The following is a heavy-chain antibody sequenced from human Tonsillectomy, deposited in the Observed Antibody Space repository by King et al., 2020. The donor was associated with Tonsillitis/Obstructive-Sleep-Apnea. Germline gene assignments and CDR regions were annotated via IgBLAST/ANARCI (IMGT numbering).Heavy chain of an antibody. Sequence: QLQESGPGLVKPSETLSLTCTVSGGSISSYYWSWIRQAPGKGLEWIGYMYYIGSPNYNPSLKSRVTISVDTSKNQFSLKLSSVTAADTAVYYCARDMVLGAGGYDFDIWGQGAMVTVSS. D-gene: IGHD2-8*01. V-gene: IGHV4-59*01. CDR2: MYYIGSP. J-gene: IGHJ3*02. CDR3: ARDMVLGAGGYDFDI. CDR1: GGSISSYY.